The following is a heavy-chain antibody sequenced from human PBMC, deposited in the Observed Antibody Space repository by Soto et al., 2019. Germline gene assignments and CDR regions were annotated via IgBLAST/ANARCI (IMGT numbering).Heavy chain of an antibody. CDR3: ARLWAVAGTDYYYYGMDV. V-gene: IGHV4-4*02. Sequence: PSETLSLTCAVSGGSISSSNWWSWVRQPPGKGLEWIGEIYHSGSTNYNPSLKSRVTISVDKSKNQFSLKLSSVTAADTAVYYCARLWAVAGTDYYYYGMDVWGQGTTVTVSS. D-gene: IGHD6-19*01. CDR1: GGSISSSNW. CDR2: IYHSGST. J-gene: IGHJ6*02.